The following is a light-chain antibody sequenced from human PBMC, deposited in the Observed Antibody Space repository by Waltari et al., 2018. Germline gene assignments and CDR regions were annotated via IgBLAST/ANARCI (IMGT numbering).Light chain of an antibody. CDR3: FSFVAANSFV. V-gene: IGLV2-23*01. CDR1: RHYIGDYEL. J-gene: IGLJ1*01. Sequence: SSLTQPASVSGSPGQSNTPSCTGTRHYIGDYELFPWYQQRPGEAPKLLMYGATKRPSGVSNRFSGSKSGKTASLTISGLQTEDEADYYCFSFVAANSFVFGPGTKVTVL. CDR2: GAT.